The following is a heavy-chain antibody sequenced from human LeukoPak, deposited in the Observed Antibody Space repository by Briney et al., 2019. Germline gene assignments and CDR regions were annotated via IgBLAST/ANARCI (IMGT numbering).Heavy chain of an antibody. CDR1: GVSIGSGGYS. Sequence: SQTLSLTCAVSGVSIGSGGYSWSWIRQPPGKGLEWIGYIYHSGSSYYNPSLKSRVTIPMDRSKNQFSLKLTSVTAADTAVYYCASAYCGGDCYHSLLTDWGQGTLVTVSS. J-gene: IGHJ4*02. CDR2: IYHSGSS. V-gene: IGHV4-30-2*01. D-gene: IGHD2-21*02. CDR3: ASAYCGGDCYHSLLTD.